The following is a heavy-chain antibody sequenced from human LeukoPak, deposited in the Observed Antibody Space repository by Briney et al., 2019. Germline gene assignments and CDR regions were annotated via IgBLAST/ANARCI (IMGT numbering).Heavy chain of an antibody. D-gene: IGHD3-3*01. J-gene: IGHJ6*02. CDR1: GFTFSSYG. CDR2: IWYDGSNK. Sequence: GRSLRLSCAASGFTFSSYGMHWVRQAPGKGLEWVAVIWYDGSNKYYADSVKGRFTISRDNSKNTLYLQMNSLRAEDTAVYYCARGHYDFWSGYSTLYYYYGMDVWGQGTTVTVSS. CDR3: ARGHYDFWSGYSTLYYYYGMDV. V-gene: IGHV3-33*01.